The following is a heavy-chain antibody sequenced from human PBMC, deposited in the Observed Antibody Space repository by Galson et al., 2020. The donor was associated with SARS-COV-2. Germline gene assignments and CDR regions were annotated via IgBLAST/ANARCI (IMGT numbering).Heavy chain of an antibody. CDR3: ARHGGGIQLWFTPYYFDY. CDR2: FYYSGST. Sequence: ASETLSLTCTVSGGSISSYYWSWIRQPPGKGLEWIGYFYYSGSTNYNPSLKSRVTISVDTSKNQFSLKLSSVTAADTAVYYCARHGGGIQLWFTPYYFDYWGQGTLVTVSS. J-gene: IGHJ4*02. D-gene: IGHD5-18*01. V-gene: IGHV4-59*08. CDR1: GGSISSYY.